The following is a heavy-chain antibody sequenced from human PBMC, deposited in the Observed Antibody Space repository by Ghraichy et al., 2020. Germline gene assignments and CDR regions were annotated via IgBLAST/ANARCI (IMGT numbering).Heavy chain of an antibody. CDR3: AKGHYYGSGSYFERVDY. J-gene: IGHJ4*02. D-gene: IGHD3-10*01. V-gene: IGHV3-30*18. Sequence: GESLNISCAASGFTFSSYGMHWLRQAPGKGLEWVAVISYDGSNKYYADSVKGRFTISRDNSKNTLYLQMNSLRAEDTAVYYCAKGHYYGSGSYFERVDYWGQGTLVTVSS. CDR2: ISYDGSNK. CDR1: GFTFSSYG.